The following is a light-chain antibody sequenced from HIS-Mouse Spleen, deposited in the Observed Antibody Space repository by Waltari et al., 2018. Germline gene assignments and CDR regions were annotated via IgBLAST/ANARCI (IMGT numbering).Light chain of an antibody. CDR2: EGS. J-gene: IGLJ3*02. Sequence: QSALTQPASVSGSPGQSITISCPGTSSDFGSYNLVSWYQQHPGKAPKLMIYEGSKRPSGVSHRFAGSRSGNTASLTISGLQAEDEADYYCCSYAVSSTWVFGGGTKLTVL. CDR3: CSYAVSSTWV. V-gene: IGLV2-23*01. CDR1: SSDFGSYNL.